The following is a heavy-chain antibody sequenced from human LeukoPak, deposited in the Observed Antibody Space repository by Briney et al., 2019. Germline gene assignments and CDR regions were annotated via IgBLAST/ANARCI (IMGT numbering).Heavy chain of an antibody. CDR2: INPSGGTT. V-gene: IGHV1-46*01. J-gene: IGHJ3*02. CDR1: GYTFTSYY. CDR3: ARDPGSYRAFDI. D-gene: IGHD1-26*01. Sequence: ASVKVSCKASGYTFTSYYFHWVRQAPGQGLGWMGIINPSGGTTSYAQKFQGRVTMTRDTSTSTVYMEVSSLRSEDTAVYYCARDPGSYRAFDIWGQGTMVTVSS.